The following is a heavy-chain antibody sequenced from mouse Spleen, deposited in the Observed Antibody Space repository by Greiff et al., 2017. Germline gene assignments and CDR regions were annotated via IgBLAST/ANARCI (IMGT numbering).Heavy chain of an antibody. CDR1: GYTFTSYW. D-gene: IGHD2-3*01. Sequence: QVQLQQPGAELVMPGASVKLSCKASGYTFTSYWMHWVKQRPGQGLEWIGEIDPSDSYTNYNQKFKGKATLTVDKSSSTAYMQLSSLTSEDSAVYYCARSVGLLRVLDYWGQGTTLTVSS. J-gene: IGHJ2*01. CDR3: ARSVGLLRVLDY. V-gene: IGHV1-69*01. CDR2: IDPSDSYT.